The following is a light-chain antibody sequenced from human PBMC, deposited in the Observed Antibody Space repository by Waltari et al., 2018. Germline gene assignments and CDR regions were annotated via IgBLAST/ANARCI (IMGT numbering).Light chain of an antibody. Sequence: DIQMTQSPSSLSASVGDRVTITCRASQDISTFLAWYQQTPGKAPRLLMYAASTLQSGVPSRFSGSGSGTDFTLTISSLQPEDVATYYCQKYNTAPWTFGQGTRVEI. CDR3: QKYNTAPWT. CDR1: QDISTF. V-gene: IGKV1-27*01. CDR2: AAS. J-gene: IGKJ1*01.